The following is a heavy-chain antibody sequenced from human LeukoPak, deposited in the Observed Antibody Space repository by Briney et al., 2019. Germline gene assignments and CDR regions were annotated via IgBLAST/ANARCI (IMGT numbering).Heavy chain of an antibody. Sequence: SLSLSGSASTFSFGDSTMHWVPQASGKGWEWVARIRSKVDSYITAYAESVEGRFTISRDTADSMPYLQMNSLNPEDPAVYYSVGGPSGSTEYFEHWGQGALVTVSS. CDR3: VGGPSGSTEYFEH. V-gene: IGHV3-73*01. D-gene: IGHD6-19*01. CDR1: TFSFGDST. CDR2: IRSKVDSYIT. J-gene: IGHJ1*01.